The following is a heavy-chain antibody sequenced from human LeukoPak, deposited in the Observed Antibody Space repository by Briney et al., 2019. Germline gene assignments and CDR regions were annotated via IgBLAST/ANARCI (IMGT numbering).Heavy chain of an antibody. J-gene: IGHJ4*02. CDR1: GGSISSGTYY. D-gene: IGHD3-10*01. CDR3: ARISGFGDPFDY. V-gene: IGHV4-61*02. CDR2: IYTSGST. Sequence: SETLSLTCTVPGGSISSGTYYWSWIRQPAGKGLEWIGRIYTSGSTNYNPSLKSRVTISMDTSKNQLSLKLTSVTAADTAMYYCARISGFGDPFDYWGQGTLVTVSS.